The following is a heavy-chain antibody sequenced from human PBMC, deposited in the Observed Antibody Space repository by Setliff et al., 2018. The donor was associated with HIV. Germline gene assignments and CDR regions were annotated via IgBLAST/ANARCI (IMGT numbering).Heavy chain of an antibody. CDR3: ARPARIAASSFAD. Sequence: SETLSLTCTVSGGSISSHYWGWIRQPPGKGLEWIGSIYYSGSTYYNPSLKSRVTISVDTSKNQFSLKLSSVTAADTAVYYCARPARIAASSFADWGQGAQVTVSS. CDR2: IYYSGST. D-gene: IGHD6-6*01. CDR1: GGSISSHY. J-gene: IGHJ4*02. V-gene: IGHV4-39*01.